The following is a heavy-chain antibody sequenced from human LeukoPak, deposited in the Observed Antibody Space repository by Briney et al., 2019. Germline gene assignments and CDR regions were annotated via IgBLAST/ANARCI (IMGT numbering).Heavy chain of an antibody. CDR3: ARGAVAAKGFFDY. V-gene: IGHV4-4*07. CDR1: GGSIGSYY. CDR2: IYTSGST. D-gene: IGHD6-19*01. Sequence: KPSETLSLTCTVSGGSIGSYYWSWIRQPAGKGLEWIGRIYTSGSTNYNPSLKSRVTMSVDTSKNQFSLKLSSVTAADTAVYYCARGAVAAKGFFDYWSQGTLVTVSS. J-gene: IGHJ4*02.